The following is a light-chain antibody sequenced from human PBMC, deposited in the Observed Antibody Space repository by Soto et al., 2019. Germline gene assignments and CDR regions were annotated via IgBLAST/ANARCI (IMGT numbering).Light chain of an antibody. CDR1: QGISNY. CDR3: QKYNSAPRT. CDR2: AAS. J-gene: IGKJ1*01. Sequence: IKMTLSPAALSASVGDRVTITCRASQGISNYLAWYQQKPGKVPKLLIYAASTLQSGVPSRFSGSGSGTDFTLTISSLQPEDVATYYCQKYNSAPRTFGQGTKVDIK. V-gene: IGKV1-27*01.